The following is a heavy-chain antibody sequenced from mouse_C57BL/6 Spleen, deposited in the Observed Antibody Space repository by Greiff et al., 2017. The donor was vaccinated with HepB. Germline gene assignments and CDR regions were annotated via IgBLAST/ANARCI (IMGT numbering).Heavy chain of an antibody. Sequence: EVQLQQSGPELVKPGASVKISCKASGYSFTGYYMHWVKQSHGNILDWIGYIYPYNGVSSYNQKFKGKATLTVDKSSSTAYMELRSLTSEDSAVYYCARSWIYYDYDGYAMDYWGQGTSVTVSS. CDR1: GYSFTGYY. CDR3: ARSWIYYDYDGYAMDY. CDR2: IYPYNGVS. D-gene: IGHD2-4*01. V-gene: IGHV1-31*01. J-gene: IGHJ4*01.